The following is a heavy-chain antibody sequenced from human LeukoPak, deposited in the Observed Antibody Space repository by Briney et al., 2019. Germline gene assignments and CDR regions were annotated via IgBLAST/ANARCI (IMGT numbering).Heavy chain of an antibody. J-gene: IGHJ4*02. CDR3: ARVRVGGTFSYFDY. Sequence: SETLSLTCTVSGASVSSYYRSWIRQPPGKGLEWIGYIYYSGNTNYNPSLDSRATLSVDTSKNQFSLRLTSVTAADTAVYYCARVRVGGTFSYFDYWGQGTLVTVSS. D-gene: IGHD3-10*01. CDR2: IYYSGNT. V-gene: IGHV4-59*02. CDR1: GASVSSYY.